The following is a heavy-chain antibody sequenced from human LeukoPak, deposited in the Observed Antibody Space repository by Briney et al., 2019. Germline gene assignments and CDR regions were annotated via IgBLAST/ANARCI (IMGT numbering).Heavy chain of an antibody. CDR2: ISGSGGST. CDR3: AQSGKLGFPDY. CDR1: GFTFSSYA. V-gene: IGHV3-23*01. J-gene: IGHJ4*02. D-gene: IGHD5-18*01. Sequence: GGSLRLSCAASGFTFSSYAMSWVRQAPGKGLEWVSAISGSGGSTYYADFVKGRFTISRGNSKNTLYLQMNSLRAEDTAVYYCAQSGKLGFPDYWGQGTLVTVSS.